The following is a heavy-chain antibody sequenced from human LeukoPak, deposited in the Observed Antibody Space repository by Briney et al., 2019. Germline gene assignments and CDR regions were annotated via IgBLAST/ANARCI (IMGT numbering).Heavy chain of an antibody. V-gene: IGHV4-59*08. Sequence: SETLSLTCTVSGGSISTYYWSWIRQPPGKGLEWIGYIYYSGSTNYNPSLKSRVTISVDTSKNQFSLKLISVTAADTAVYYCASGGSYYYMDVWGKGTTVTISS. CDR1: GGSISTYY. CDR3: ASGGSYYYMDV. D-gene: IGHD2-15*01. J-gene: IGHJ6*03. CDR2: IYYSGST.